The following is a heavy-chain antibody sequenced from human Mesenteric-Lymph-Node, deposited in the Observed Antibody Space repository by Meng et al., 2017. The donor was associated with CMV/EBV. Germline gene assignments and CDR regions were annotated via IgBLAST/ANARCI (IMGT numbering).Heavy chain of an antibody. CDR3: ARDAEYSSWCAFDI. CDR1: GFTFSSYG. D-gene: IGHD6-19*01. Sequence: GGSLRLSCAASGFTFSSYGMHWVRQAPGKGLEWVAFIRYDGSNKYYADSVKGRFTISRDNSKNTLYLQMNSLRAEDTAVYYCARDAEYSSWCAFDIWGQGTMVTVSS. J-gene: IGHJ3*02. V-gene: IGHV3-30*02. CDR2: IRYDGSNK.